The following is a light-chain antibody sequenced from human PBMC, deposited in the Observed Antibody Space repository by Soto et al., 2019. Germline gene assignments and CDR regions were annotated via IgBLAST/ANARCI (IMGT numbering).Light chain of an antibody. CDR3: QQYVISVT. CDR2: HAS. V-gene: IGKV1-5*01. J-gene: IGKJ5*01. CDR1: QSISSW. Sequence: DIQMTQSPSTLPASVGDRVTITCRASQSISSWLAWYQQKPGTAPKVLIYHASNLQSGVPSRFSGSGSGTDFTLTISRLEPQDSAMYYCQQYVISVTFGQGTRLEI.